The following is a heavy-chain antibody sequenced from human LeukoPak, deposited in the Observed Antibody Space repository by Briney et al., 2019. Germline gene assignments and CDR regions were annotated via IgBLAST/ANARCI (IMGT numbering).Heavy chain of an antibody. D-gene: IGHD3/OR15-3a*01. CDR3: GRIIISRFEP. CDR1: VFTFSDYS. Sequence: GRSLRLSCAASVFTFSDYSMNWVRQTPSKRLKYFSCISVSGSYIYYADSVKGRFTIPKHNAHHSMHPPLNCLMFQDQALSYFGRIIISRFEPWGQGSLV. CDR2: ISVSGSYI. V-gene: IGHV3-21*04. J-gene: IGHJ5*02.